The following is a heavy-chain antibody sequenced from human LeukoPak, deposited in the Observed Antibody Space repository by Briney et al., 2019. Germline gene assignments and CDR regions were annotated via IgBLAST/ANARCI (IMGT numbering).Heavy chain of an antibody. V-gene: IGHV4-34*01. CDR2: INHSGST. CDR3: ARNLDYLSFDY. Sequence: PSETLSLTCAVYGGSFSGYYWSWIRQPPGKGLEWIGEINHSGSTNYNPSLKSRVTVSVDTSKNQFSLKLSSVTAADTAVYYCARNLDYLSFDYWGQGTLVTVSS. CDR1: GGSFSGYY. D-gene: IGHD4-11*01. J-gene: IGHJ4*02.